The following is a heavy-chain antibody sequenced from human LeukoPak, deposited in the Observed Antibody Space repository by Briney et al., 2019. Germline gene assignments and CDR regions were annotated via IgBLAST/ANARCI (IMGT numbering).Heavy chain of an antibody. D-gene: IGHD2-2*03. CDR1: GGSISSTRYY. J-gene: IGHJ5*02. Sequence: SETLSLTCVVSGGSISSTRYYWGWIRQPPGKGLEWIGSIYYSGSTYYSPSLKSRVTISADTSKNQFSLKLSSVTAADTAVYYCARLLRVGYCSTTTCNWFDPWGQGTLVTVSS. CDR3: ARLLRVGYCSTTTCNWFDP. V-gene: IGHV4-39*07. CDR2: IYYSGST.